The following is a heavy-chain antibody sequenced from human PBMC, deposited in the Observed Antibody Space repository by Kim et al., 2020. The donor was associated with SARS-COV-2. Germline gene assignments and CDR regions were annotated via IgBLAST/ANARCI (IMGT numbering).Heavy chain of an antibody. D-gene: IGHD3-3*01. J-gene: IGHJ4*02. CDR3: AKIPQLDYDVWSGYPDY. CDR2: ISGSGGST. V-gene: IGHV3-23*01. CDR1: GFTFSSYA. Sequence: GGSLRLSCAASGFTFSSYAMSWVRQAPVKGLEWVSAISGSGGSTYYADSVKGRFTISSDNSKNTLYLQMNSLRAEATAVYYCAKIPQLDYDVWSGYPDYWGQGTLVTVSS.